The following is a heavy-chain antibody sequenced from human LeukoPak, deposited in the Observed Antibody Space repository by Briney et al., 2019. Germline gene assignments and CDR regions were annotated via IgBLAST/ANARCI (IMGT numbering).Heavy chain of an antibody. CDR1: GGSISSYY. CDR2: IYYSGST. Sequence: PSETLSLTCTVSGGSISSYYWSWIRQPPGKGLEWIGYIYYSGSTNYNPSLKSRVTISVDTSKNQFSLKLSSVTAADTAVYYCARGREYHDSSGYASGGQGTLVTVSS. V-gene: IGHV4-59*01. J-gene: IGHJ4*02. D-gene: IGHD3-22*01. CDR3: ARGREYHDSSGYAS.